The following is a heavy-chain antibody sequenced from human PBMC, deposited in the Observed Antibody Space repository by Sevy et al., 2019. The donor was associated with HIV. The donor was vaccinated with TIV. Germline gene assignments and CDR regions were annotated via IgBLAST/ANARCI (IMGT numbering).Heavy chain of an antibody. J-gene: IGHJ6*02. Sequence: ASVKVSCKASGYTFTSYGISWVRQAPGQGLEWMGWISAYNGNTNYAQKLQGRVTMTTDTSTSTAYMELRSLRSDDTAVYYCARLSSEQLVHSRTYYYYGMDVWGQGTTVTVSS. V-gene: IGHV1-18*01. CDR1: GYTFTSYG. D-gene: IGHD6-6*01. CDR3: ARLSSEQLVHSRTYYYYGMDV. CDR2: ISAYNGNT.